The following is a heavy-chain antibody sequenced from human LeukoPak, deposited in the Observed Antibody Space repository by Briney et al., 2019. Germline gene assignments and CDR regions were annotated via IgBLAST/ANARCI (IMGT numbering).Heavy chain of an antibody. D-gene: IGHD3-22*01. CDR3: ARDSHHYYDSSGYYYYFDY. J-gene: IGHJ4*02. Sequence: ASVKVSCKASGGTFSSYAISWVRQAPGQGLEWMGGIIPIFGTANYAQKFQGRVTITADESTSTAYMELSSLRSEDTAVYYCARDSHHYYDSSGYYYYFDYWGQGTLVTVSS. CDR1: GGTFSSYA. CDR2: IIPIFGTA. V-gene: IGHV1-69*13.